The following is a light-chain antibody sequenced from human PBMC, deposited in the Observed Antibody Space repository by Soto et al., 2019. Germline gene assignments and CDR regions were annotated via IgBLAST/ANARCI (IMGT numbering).Light chain of an antibody. CDR1: QNINSN. J-gene: IGKJ1*01. V-gene: IGKV3D-15*03. CDR2: QTS. CDR3: HQRQSWPRT. Sequence: EIVMTQSPATLSVSPGESATLSCRASQNINSNLAWYQQKPGQAPRLLIYQTSIRAAGIPARFSASGTGTDFTLTISDVQPEDFAVYYCHQRQSWPRTFGQGTKVDIK.